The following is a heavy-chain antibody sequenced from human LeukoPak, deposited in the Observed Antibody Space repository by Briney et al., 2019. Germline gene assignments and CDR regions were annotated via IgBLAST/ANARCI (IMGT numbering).Heavy chain of an antibody. V-gene: IGHV4-59*01. Sequence: SETLSLTCTVSGGSISSYYWSWIRQPPGKGLEWIGYIYYSGSTNYNPSLKSRVTISVDTSKNQFSLKLSSVTAADTAVYYCARFGPAAGIDYWGQGTLVTVSS. D-gene: IGHD6-13*01. J-gene: IGHJ4*02. CDR3: ARFGPAAGIDY. CDR1: GGSISSYY. CDR2: IYYSGST.